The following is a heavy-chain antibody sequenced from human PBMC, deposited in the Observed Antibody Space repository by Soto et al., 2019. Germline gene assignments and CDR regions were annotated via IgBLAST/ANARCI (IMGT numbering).Heavy chain of an antibody. J-gene: IGHJ4*02. D-gene: IGHD3-9*01. CDR2: IYSGGST. CDR3: AKDGSLAPGGYYDILNGAIEY. Sequence: GGSLRLSCAASGFTVSSNYMSWVRQAPGKGLEWVSVIYSGGSTYYADSVKGRFTISRDNSKNTLYLQMNSLRAEDTAVYYCAKDGSLAPGGYYDILNGAIEYWGQGTRVTVSS. V-gene: IGHV3-53*01. CDR1: GFTVSSNY.